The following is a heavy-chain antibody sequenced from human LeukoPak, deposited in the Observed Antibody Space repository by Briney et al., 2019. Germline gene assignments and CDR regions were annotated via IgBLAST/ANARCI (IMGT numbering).Heavy chain of an antibody. D-gene: IGHD4-17*01. CDR2: IRSKAYGGTT. J-gene: IGHJ4*02. CDR1: GFTFGDYA. V-gene: IGHV3-49*03. Sequence: GVLRLSCTASGFTFGDYAMGWFRQAPGKGLEWVGFIRSKAYGGTTEYAASVKGRFTISRDDSKSIEYLQMNSMETEDTAVYYCTRGRSTVTKGSYYFDYWGQGTLVTVSS. CDR3: TRGRSTVTKGSYYFDY.